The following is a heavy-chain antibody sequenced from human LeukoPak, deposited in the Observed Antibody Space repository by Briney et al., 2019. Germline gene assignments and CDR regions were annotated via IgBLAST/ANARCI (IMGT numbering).Heavy chain of an antibody. D-gene: IGHD6-19*01. CDR2: ISWDGGST. Sequence: GGSLRLSCAASGFTFDDYTMHWVRQAPGKGLEWVSLISWDGGSTYYADSVKGRFTISRDNSKNSLYLQMNSLRTEDTALYYCAKDLSGGYSSCSRVAFDIWGQGTMVTVSS. CDR3: AKDLSGGYSSCSRVAFDI. CDR1: GFTFDDYT. J-gene: IGHJ3*02. V-gene: IGHV3-43*01.